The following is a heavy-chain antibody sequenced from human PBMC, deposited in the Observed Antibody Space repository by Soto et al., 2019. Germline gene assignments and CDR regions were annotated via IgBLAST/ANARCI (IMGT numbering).Heavy chain of an antibody. D-gene: IGHD3-10*01. CDR1: GFTFSSYA. CDR2: ISYDGSNK. J-gene: IGHJ4*02. CDR3: AVDHSHLGGVRGVIGDY. V-gene: IGHV3-30-3*01. Sequence: QVQLVESGGGVVQPGRSLRLSCAASGFTFSSYAMHWVRQAPGKGLEWVAVISYDGSNKYYADSVKGRFTISRDNSKNTLYLQMNSLRAEDTAVYYCAVDHSHLGGVRGVIGDYWGQGTLVTVSS.